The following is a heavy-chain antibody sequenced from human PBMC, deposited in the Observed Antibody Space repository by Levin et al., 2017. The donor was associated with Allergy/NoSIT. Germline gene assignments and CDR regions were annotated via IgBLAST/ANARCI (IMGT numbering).Heavy chain of an antibody. Sequence: GESLKISCAASEFTFSSYSMNWVRQAPGRGLEWVSYISGSSKYIYYADSVKGRFTISRDNAKNSLYLQMNSLRAEDTAVYYCASGVSSGWPFDYWGRGTLVTVSS. J-gene: IGHJ4*02. CDR3: ASGVSSGWPFDY. CDR1: EFTFSSYS. D-gene: IGHD6-19*01. V-gene: IGHV3-21*05. CDR2: ISGSSKYI.